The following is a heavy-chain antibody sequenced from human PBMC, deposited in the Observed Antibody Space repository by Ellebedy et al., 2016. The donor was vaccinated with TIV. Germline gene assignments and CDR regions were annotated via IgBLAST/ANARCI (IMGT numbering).Heavy chain of an antibody. V-gene: IGHV3-30*03. D-gene: IGHD5-12*01. CDR2: ISFDGINQ. J-gene: IGHJ4*02. Sequence: PGGSLRLSCEVSGFTFSSYGLHWVRQSPGKGLEWVAFISFDGINQFYSDSVKGRFTFSRDSSKNTHDLEMNSLRPEDTDMYFCARDSGYGRDFDYWGQGTLVTVSS. CDR3: ARDSGYGRDFDY. CDR1: GFTFSSYG.